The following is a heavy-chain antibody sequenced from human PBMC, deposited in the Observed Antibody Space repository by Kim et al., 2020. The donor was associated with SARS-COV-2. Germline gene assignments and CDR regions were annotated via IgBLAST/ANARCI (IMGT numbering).Heavy chain of an antibody. V-gene: IGHV3-7*01. CDR3: MRDPCTY. J-gene: IGHJ4*02. CDR2: IKEDGSEA. CDR1: GFIIRTYW. Sequence: GGSLRLSCVASGFIIRTYWMTWVRQPPGKGLEWVGNIKEDGSEAYYADSVKGRFTISRDNAKNSLYLQMNSLRAEDTAVYYCMRDPCTYWDQGTLVIVSS.